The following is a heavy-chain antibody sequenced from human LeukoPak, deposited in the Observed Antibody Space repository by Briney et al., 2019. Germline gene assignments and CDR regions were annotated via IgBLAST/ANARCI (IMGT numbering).Heavy chain of an antibody. J-gene: IGHJ4*02. V-gene: IGHV4-38-2*02. CDR1: GYSISRGYH. CDR2: VHQSGST. Sequence: SETLSLTCTVSGYSISRGYHWGWVRQPPGKGLEWIGSVHQSGSTYYNPSLKSRLTISADTSKNQFSLKPDSVTAADTAVYYCARVNFNPDYWGQGTLVTVSS. CDR3: ARVNFNPDY. D-gene: IGHD1-14*01.